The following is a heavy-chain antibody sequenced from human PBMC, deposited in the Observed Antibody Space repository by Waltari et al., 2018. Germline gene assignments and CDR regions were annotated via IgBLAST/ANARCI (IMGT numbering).Heavy chain of an antibody. D-gene: IGHD2-2*03. CDR1: GFTFSSYS. CDR3: ARVADGSYGVFDY. J-gene: IGHJ4*02. V-gene: IGHV3-48*01. CDR2: ISSSSSTR. Sequence: EVQLVESGGGWVQPGGSLRLSCAASGFTFSSYSMNWVRQAPGKGLEWVSYISSSSSTRYYADSVKGRFTISRDNAKNSLYLQMNSLRAEDTAVYYCARVADGSYGVFDYWGQGTLVTVSS.